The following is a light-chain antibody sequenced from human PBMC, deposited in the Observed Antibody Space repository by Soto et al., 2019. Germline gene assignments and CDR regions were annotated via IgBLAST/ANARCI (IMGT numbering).Light chain of an antibody. Sequence: QSVLTPPPSTSGTPGQRVTLSCSGSGSNIGSNTVNWYQQLPGTAPKLLIYSNNQRPSGVPDRFSGSKSGTSASLAISGLPSEDEADYHCATWDDSLNGLVVFGGGTKLTVL. V-gene: IGLV1-44*01. J-gene: IGLJ2*01. CDR2: SNN. CDR3: ATWDDSLNGLVV. CDR1: GSNIGSNT.